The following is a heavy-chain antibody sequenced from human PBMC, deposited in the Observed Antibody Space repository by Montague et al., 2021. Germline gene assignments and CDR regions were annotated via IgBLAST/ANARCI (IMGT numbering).Heavy chain of an antibody. CDR2: IYDSGTT. CDR1: GGSISEFY. D-gene: IGHD7-27*01. CDR3: ARRLGSRAPFDY. Sequence: SETLSLTCTVTGGSISEFYWSWIRQSPEKGLEWIGYIYDSGTTNYNPSLKSRVTISADTSMNQFSLNLRSVTAADTAVYFCARRLGSRAPFDYWGQGTLVTGSS. V-gene: IGHV4-59*08. J-gene: IGHJ4*02.